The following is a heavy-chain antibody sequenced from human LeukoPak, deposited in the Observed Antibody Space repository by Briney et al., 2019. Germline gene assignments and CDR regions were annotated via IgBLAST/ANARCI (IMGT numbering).Heavy chain of an antibody. CDR3: SRGLRFSDV. V-gene: IGHV3-49*03. Sequence: GRSLRLSCTVSGYTFGDYALTWFRQAPGKGLEWVGFIRTKTYAEATEYAASVKGRFTFSRDDSNSIAHLQMNSLKTEDTAVYYCSRGLRFSDVWGKGTTVTVSS. D-gene: IGHD3-3*01. CDR2: IRTKTYAEAT. J-gene: IGHJ6*04. CDR1: GYTFGDYA.